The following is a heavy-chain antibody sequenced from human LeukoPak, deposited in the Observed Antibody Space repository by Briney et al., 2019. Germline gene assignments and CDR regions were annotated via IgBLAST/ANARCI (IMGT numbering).Heavy chain of an antibody. V-gene: IGHV1-2*02. CDR2: INPNSGGT. CDR1: GYTFTGYY. Sequence: GASVKVSCKASGYTFTGYYMHWVRQAPGQGLEWMGWINPNSGGTRYAQKFQGRVTMTRDTSISTAYMELSSLRSDDTAVYYCARSDLERSNDYWGQGTLVTVSS. CDR3: ARSDLERSNDY. J-gene: IGHJ4*02. D-gene: IGHD3-3*01.